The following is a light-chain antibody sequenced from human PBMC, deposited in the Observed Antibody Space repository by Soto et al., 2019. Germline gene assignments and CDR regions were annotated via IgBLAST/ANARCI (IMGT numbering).Light chain of an antibody. V-gene: IGKV3-15*01. Sequence: EIVMTQSPATLFLSTGQRATLSCRASQSVGTNLAWYQQQPGQAPRLLIYGASTRATGIPARFSASGSGTDFTLTISSLYSEDFAVYYCQQYLQWPRTFGQGTKVDIK. J-gene: IGKJ1*01. CDR3: QQYLQWPRT. CDR2: GAS. CDR1: QSVGTN.